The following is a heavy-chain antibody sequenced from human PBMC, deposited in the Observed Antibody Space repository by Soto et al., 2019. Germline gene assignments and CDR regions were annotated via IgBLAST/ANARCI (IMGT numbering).Heavy chain of an antibody. D-gene: IGHD6-13*01. CDR3: AREERQGIAGWFDP. J-gene: IGHJ5*02. CDR2: IFNNWIT. Sequence: QVQLQESGPGLVKPSQTLSLTCTVSGGSISSSDYFWTWIRQPPGKGLEWIGYIFNNWITHYTPSLKSRITISVDTSKSQCSLKVSSVTAADTAIYYCAREERQGIAGWFDPWGQGTLVLVSS. CDR1: GGSISSSDYF. V-gene: IGHV4-30-4*01.